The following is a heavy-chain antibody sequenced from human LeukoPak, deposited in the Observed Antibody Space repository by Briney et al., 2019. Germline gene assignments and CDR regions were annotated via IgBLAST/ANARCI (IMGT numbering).Heavy chain of an antibody. Sequence: SETLSLTCAVSGGSLTTSTYNWGWIRQPPGRGLEWIGSVYYSESTYYNPSLKSRVTISVDTSKNKFSLKLSSATAADTAVYYCARHGYVSSGTSRPSGYYYYMDVWGKGTTVTVSS. J-gene: IGHJ6*03. D-gene: IGHD3-10*01. CDR3: ARHGYVSSGTSRPSGYYYYMDV. CDR1: GGSLTTSTYN. V-gene: IGHV4-39*01. CDR2: VYYSEST.